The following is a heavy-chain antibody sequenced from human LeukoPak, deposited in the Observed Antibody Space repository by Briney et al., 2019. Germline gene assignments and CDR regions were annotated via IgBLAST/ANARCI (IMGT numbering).Heavy chain of an antibody. Sequence: SETLSLTCTVSGGSISSSSYYWGWIRQPPGKGLEWIGSIYCSGSTYYNPSLKSRVTISVDTSKNQFSLKLSSVTAADTAVYYSARHPTGHWGQGTLVTVSS. V-gene: IGHV4-39*01. CDR3: ARHPTGH. D-gene: IGHD3-10*01. J-gene: IGHJ4*02. CDR1: GGSISSSSYY. CDR2: IYCSGST.